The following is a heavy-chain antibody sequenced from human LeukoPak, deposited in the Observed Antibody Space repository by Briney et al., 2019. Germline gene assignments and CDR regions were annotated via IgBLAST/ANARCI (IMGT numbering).Heavy chain of an antibody. D-gene: IGHD3-10*01. CDR1: GGSISSYY. J-gene: IGHJ4*02. CDR3: ATELWFGELLPYFDY. Sequence: SETLSLTCTVSGGSISSYYWSWIRQPAGKGLEWIGRIYTSGSTNYNPSLKSRVTMSVDTSKNQFSLKLSSVTAADTAVYYCATELWFGELLPYFDYWGQGTLVTVFS. V-gene: IGHV4-4*07. CDR2: IYTSGST.